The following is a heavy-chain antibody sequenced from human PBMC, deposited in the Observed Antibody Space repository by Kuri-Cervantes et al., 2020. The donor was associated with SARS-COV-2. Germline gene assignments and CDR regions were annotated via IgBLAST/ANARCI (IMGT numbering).Heavy chain of an antibody. J-gene: IGHJ4*02. V-gene: IGHV4-61*09. D-gene: IGHD3-3*01. Sequence: LRLSCTVSGGSISSGSYYWSWIRQPAGKGLEWIGHIYTSGSTNYNPSLKSRVTILVDTSKNQFSLKLSSVTAADTAVYYCARHGTGYDFWSGYYGEDYWGQGALVTVSS. CDR3: ARHGTGYDFWSGYYGEDY. CDR1: GGSISSGSYY. CDR2: IYTSGST.